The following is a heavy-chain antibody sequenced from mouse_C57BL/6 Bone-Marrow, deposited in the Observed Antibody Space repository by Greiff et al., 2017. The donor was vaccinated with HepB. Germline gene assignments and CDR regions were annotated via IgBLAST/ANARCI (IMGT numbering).Heavy chain of an antibody. V-gene: IGHV5-12*01. J-gene: IGHJ1*03. D-gene: IGHD1-1*01. CDR1: GFTFSDYY. CDR3: ARHPNYYGTYWYFDV. CDR2: ISNGGGST. Sequence: EVKLVESGGGLVQPGGSLKLSCAASGFTFSDYYMYWVRQTPEKRLEWVAYISNGGGSTYYPDTVKGRFTISRDNAKNTLYLQMSRLKSEDTAMYYCARHPNYYGTYWYFDVWGTGTTVTVSS.